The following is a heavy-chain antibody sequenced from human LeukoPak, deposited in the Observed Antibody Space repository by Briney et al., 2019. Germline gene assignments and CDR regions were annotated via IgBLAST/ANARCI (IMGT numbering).Heavy chain of an antibody. CDR1: GGSIISSSYY. V-gene: IGHV4-39*07. CDR3: ARAPSVEYNTAFFV. Sequence: SETLSLTCTVSGGSIISSSYYWGWIRQPPGKGLEWIGSIYFSGSPYHNPSLKSRVTKSVDTSKNQLSLKLSSVTAADTAVYYCARAPSVEYNTAFFVWGQGTLVTVSS. CDR2: IYFSGSP. D-gene: IGHD6-6*01. J-gene: IGHJ4*02.